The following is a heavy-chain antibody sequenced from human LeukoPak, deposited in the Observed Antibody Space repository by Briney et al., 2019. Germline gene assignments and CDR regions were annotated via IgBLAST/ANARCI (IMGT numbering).Heavy chain of an antibody. D-gene: IGHD4-11*01. Sequence: LAGGSLRLSCAASGFTFSGYAMTWVRQAPGKGLEWVSAISGSGDSTYYADSVKGRFTISRDNAKNSLFLQMNSLRAEDTAVYYCVRDSYTNTWHSQEMDYWGQGALVTVSS. J-gene: IGHJ4*02. CDR1: GFTFSGYA. CDR2: ISGSGDST. CDR3: VRDSYTNTWHSQEMDY. V-gene: IGHV3-23*01.